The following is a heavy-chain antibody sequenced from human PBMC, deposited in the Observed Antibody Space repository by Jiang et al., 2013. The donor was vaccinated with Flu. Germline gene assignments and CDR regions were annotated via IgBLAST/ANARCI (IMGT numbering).Heavy chain of an antibody. CDR2: INPNSGGT. D-gene: IGHD4-17*01. J-gene: IGHJ4*02. CDR3: ARGVLHYGDSRGVFGY. CDR1: GYTFTSYY. Sequence: EVKKPGASVKVSCKASGYTFTSYYMHWVRQAPGQGLEWMGWINPNSGGTNYAQKFQGWVTMTRDTSISTAYMELSRPRSDDTAVYYCARGVLHYGDSRGVFGYWGQGTLVTVSS. V-gene: IGHV1-2*04.